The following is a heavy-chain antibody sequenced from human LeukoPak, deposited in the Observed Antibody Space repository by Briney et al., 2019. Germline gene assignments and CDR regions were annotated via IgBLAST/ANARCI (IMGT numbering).Heavy chain of an antibody. J-gene: IGHJ4*02. D-gene: IGHD4-11*01. CDR2: ISHDGRSR. V-gene: IGHV3-74*01. Sequence: PGGSLRLSCAASEFPFSSYVMHWARQVPGKGLVWVSRISHDGRSRTYADSVKGRFTISRDNAENTLYLQMNSLRVEDTAVYFCARDRDYIFFDYWGQGALVTVSS. CDR3: ARDRDYIFFDY. CDR1: EFPFSSYV.